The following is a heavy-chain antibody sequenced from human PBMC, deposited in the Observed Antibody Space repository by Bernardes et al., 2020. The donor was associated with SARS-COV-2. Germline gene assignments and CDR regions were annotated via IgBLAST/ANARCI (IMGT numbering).Heavy chain of an antibody. Sequence: SETLCLTCTVSGASISSYYWSWIRQPPGKGLEWIGYIYYSGSTNYNPSLKSRVTISVDTSKNQFSLKLNSVTAADTAVYYCARAAGYGYYYYYYYGMDVWGQGTTVTVSS. J-gene: IGHJ6*02. CDR1: GASISSYY. CDR3: ARAAGYGYYYYYYYGMDV. D-gene: IGHD5-18*01. CDR2: IYYSGST. V-gene: IGHV4-59*01.